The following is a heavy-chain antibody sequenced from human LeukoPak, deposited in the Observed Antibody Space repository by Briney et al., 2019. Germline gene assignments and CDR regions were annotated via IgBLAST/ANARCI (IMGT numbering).Heavy chain of an antibody. D-gene: IGHD4-11*01. V-gene: IGHV4-59*01. CDR2: SYYSGSS. CDR1: GVSMSSYY. CDR3: ARGGWYSNYVLLDQ. Sequence: SETLSLTCTVSGVSMSSYYWSWIRQPPGKGLEWIGYSYYSGSSDYNPSFKSRVTISVDTSKNQFSLKLSSVIAADTALYYCARGGWYSNYVLLDQWGQGTLVTVSS. J-gene: IGHJ4*02.